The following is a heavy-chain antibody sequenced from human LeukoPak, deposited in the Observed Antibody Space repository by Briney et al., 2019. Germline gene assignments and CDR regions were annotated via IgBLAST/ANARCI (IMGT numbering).Heavy chain of an antibody. CDR3: VRDVQFAFDI. CDR2: IRSGGDNI. D-gene: IGHD5-24*01. J-gene: IGHJ3*02. V-gene: IGHV3-48*01. Sequence: GGSLRLSCATSGFTFSSGPMNWVRQAPGKGLEWVAHIRSGGDNIHYVDSVRGRFTISRDNAKKSLYLQMNSLRAEDTAVYYCVRDVQFAFDIWGQGTMVTVSS. CDR1: GFTFSSGP.